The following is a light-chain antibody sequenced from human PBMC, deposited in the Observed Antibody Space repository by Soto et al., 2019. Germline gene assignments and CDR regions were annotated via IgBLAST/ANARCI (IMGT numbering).Light chain of an antibody. CDR1: QSVSSK. V-gene: IGKV3-15*01. CDR2: GVS. CDR3: QQYNDWPFT. J-gene: IGKJ3*01. Sequence: EIVLTQSPVTLSVSPGERATLSCRASQSVSSKLAWYQQKPGQAPRLLIYGVSTRATGIPARFSGSESGTEFTLTISSLQSEDFAVYYCQQYNDWPFTFGPGTKVDIK.